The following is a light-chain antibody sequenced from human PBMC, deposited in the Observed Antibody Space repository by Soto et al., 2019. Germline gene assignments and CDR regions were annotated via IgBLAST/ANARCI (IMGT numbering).Light chain of an antibody. Sequence: DIQMTQSPSTLSGSVGDRVTITCRASQTSSSWLAWYQQKPGKAPKLLIYDASRLESGVPSRFSGSGSGTEFTLTISSLQPDDFATYYCQQYNSYSRTFGQGTKVDIK. CDR2: DAS. CDR3: QQYNSYSRT. J-gene: IGKJ1*01. V-gene: IGKV1-5*01. CDR1: QTSSSW.